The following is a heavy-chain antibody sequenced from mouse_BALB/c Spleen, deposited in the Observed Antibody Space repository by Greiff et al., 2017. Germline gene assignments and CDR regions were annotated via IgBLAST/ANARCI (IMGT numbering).Heavy chain of an antibody. D-gene: IGHD2-3*01. Sequence: EVHLVESGGGLVKPGGSLKLSCAASGFTFSSYAMSWVRQTPEKRLEWVASISSGGSTYYPDSVKGRFTISRDNARNILYLQMSSLRSEDTAMYYCASQIYDGYVFAYWGQGTLVTVSA. CDR2: ISSGGST. V-gene: IGHV5-6-5*01. CDR3: ASQIYDGYVFAY. CDR1: GFTFSSYA. J-gene: IGHJ3*01.